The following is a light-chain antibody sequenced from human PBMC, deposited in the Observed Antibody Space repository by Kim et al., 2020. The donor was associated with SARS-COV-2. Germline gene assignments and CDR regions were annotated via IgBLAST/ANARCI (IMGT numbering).Light chain of an antibody. CDR2: SAS. J-gene: IGKJ4*01. V-gene: IGKV3-15*01. CDR1: QSVSTN. Sequence: VSPGERVTLSCRASQSVSTNLAWYQQKPGQAPRLVIYSASTRATGIPVRFSGSGSGTEFTLTISSLQSEDFAVYYCQQYNNWPPVTFGGGTKLEI. CDR3: QQYNNWPPVT.